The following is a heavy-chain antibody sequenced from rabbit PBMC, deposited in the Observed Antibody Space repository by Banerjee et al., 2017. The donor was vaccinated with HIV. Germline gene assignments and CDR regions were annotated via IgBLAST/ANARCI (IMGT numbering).Heavy chain of an antibody. Sequence: QEQLVESGGGLVTLGGSLKLSCKASGIDFSTYGISWVRQAPGKGLEWIGYIYPDYGTTDYASWVNGRFTISLDSAQNTVFLRMTSLTAADTATYFCARVTGYGITSGHPTRLDLWGPGTLVTVS. CDR1: GIDFSTYG. CDR3: ARVTGYGITSGHPTRLDL. J-gene: IGHJ3*01. V-gene: IGHV1S47*01. D-gene: IGHD1-1*01. CDR2: IYPDYGTT.